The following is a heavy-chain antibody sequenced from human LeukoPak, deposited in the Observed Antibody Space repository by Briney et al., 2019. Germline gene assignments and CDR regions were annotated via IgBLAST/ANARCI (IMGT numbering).Heavy chain of an antibody. D-gene: IGHD1-1*01. CDR1: GFIFSSQP. Sequence: GRSLRLSCAASGFIFSSQPMHWVRQTPGKGLEWVALISFDGKNKFYGDSVIGRFTISRDNTKNTLFLQMNSLRAEGMGVYYCVRPMTTTRNFEHWGQGTLVTVSS. CDR2: ISFDGKNK. CDR3: VRPMTTTRNFEH. J-gene: IGHJ4*02. V-gene: IGHV3-30*03.